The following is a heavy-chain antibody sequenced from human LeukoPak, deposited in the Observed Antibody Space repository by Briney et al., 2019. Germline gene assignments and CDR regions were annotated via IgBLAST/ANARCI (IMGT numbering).Heavy chain of an antibody. CDR3: ARARTTVTTGQTTCGY. V-gene: IGHV1-2*06. CDR2: INPNSGGT. Sequence: ASVKVSCKASGYTFTGYYMHWVRQAPGQGLEWMGRINPNSGGTNYAQKFQGRVTMTGDTSISTAYMELSRLRSDDTAVYYCARARTTVTTGQTTCGYWGQGTLVTVSS. CDR1: GYTFTGYY. J-gene: IGHJ4*02. D-gene: IGHD4-17*01.